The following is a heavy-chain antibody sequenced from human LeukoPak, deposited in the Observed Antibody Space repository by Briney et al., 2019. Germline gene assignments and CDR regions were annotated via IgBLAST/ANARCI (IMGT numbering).Heavy chain of an antibody. J-gene: IGHJ4*02. CDR1: GFTFSSYS. CDR2: ISSSSSYI. CDR3: ARGVAGTGRFDY. Sequence: PGGSLRLSCAASGFTFSSYSMNWVRQAPGKGLEGVSSISSSSSYIYYADSVKGRFTISRDNAKNSLYLQMNSLRAEDTAVYYCARGVAGTGRFDYWGQGTLVTVSS. D-gene: IGHD6-19*01. V-gene: IGHV3-21*01.